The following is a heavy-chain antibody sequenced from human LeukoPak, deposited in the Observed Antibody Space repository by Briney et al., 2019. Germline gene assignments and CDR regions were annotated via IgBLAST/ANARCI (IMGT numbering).Heavy chain of an antibody. CDR1: GGSISSYY. CDR2: IYYSGST. J-gene: IGHJ5*02. Sequence: PSETLSLTCTVSGGSISSYYWSWIRQPPGKGLEWIGYIYYSGSTNHNPSLKSRVTISVDTSKNQFSLKLSSVTAADTAVYYCARSTEYNWFDPWGQGTLVTVSS. CDR3: ARSTEYNWFDP. V-gene: IGHV4-59*08. D-gene: IGHD5/OR15-5a*01.